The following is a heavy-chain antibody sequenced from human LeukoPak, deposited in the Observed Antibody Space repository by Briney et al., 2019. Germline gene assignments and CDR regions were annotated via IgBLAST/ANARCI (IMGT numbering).Heavy chain of an antibody. Sequence: GGSLKLSCEASGFTFSTYWMTWVRQAPGKGLEWVANIKQDGSETYYVDSVKGRFTISRDNAKNSLYLQMNSLRTGDTAVYSCARLNYYANKGPDAFDIWGQGTMVTVSS. CDR2: IKQDGSET. CDR3: ARLNYYANKGPDAFDI. J-gene: IGHJ3*02. D-gene: IGHD3-10*01. V-gene: IGHV3-7*01. CDR1: GFTFSTYW.